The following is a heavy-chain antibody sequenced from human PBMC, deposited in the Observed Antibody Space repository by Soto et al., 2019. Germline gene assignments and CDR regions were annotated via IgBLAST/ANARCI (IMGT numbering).Heavy chain of an antibody. Sequence: GGSLRLSCAASGFTVTNNYMSWVRQAPGKGLEWVSVIHTGGSTYYADSVKGRFTISRDNSKNTLYLQMNSLRAEDTAVYYCARDNRVDTAMGIDYWGQGTLVTVSS. V-gene: IGHV3-66*01. CDR2: IHTGGST. D-gene: IGHD5-18*01. CDR1: GFTVTNNY. J-gene: IGHJ4*02. CDR3: ARDNRVDTAMGIDY.